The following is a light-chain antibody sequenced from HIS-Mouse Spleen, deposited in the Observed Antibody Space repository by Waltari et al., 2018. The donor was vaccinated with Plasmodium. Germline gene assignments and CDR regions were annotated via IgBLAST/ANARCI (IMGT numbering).Light chain of an antibody. CDR2: AAS. CDR1: QGISSY. CDR3: QQYYSYPFT. J-gene: IGKJ3*01. Sequence: IRMTLSPSSFSASPGDRVTTTCRASQGISSYLAWYQQKPGKAPKLLTYAASTLQSGVPSRFSGSGSGTDFTLTISCLQSEDFATYYCQQYYSYPFTFGPGTKVDIK. V-gene: IGKV1-8*01.